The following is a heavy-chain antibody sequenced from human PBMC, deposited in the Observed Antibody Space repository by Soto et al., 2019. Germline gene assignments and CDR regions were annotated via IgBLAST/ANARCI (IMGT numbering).Heavy chain of an antibody. CDR3: AKPSTTMVPTEKYFDY. CDR2: IYHSGST. CDR1: GGSISSGGYS. V-gene: IGHV4-30-2*01. J-gene: IGHJ4*02. Sequence: SETLSLTCAVSGGSISSGGYSWSWIRQPPGKGLEWIGYIYHSGSTYYNPSLKSRVTISVDRSKNQFSLQMNSLRAEDTAVYYCAKPSTTMVPTEKYFDYWGQGTLVTVSS. D-gene: IGHD3-10*01.